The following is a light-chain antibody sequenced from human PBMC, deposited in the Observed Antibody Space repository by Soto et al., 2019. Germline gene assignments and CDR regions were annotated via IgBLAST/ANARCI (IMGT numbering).Light chain of an antibody. Sequence: QSVLTQPPSVSGAPGQRVTISCTGSSSNIGAGYDVHWYQQLPGTAPKLLIYGNSNRPSGVPDRFSGSKSGTSASLAITGLRAEDEADYYCQSYDSSLSGWVFGGGTKAHRP. J-gene: IGLJ3*02. CDR1: SSNIGAGYD. CDR2: GNS. CDR3: QSYDSSLSGWV. V-gene: IGLV1-40*01.